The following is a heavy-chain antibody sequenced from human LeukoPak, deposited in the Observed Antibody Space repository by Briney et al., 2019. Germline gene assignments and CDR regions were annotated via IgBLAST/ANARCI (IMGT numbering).Heavy chain of an antibody. Sequence: PSETLSLTCTVSGGSISSYYWSWIRQPAGKGLEWIGRIYTSGSTNYNPSLKSRVTMSVDTSKNQFSLKLSSVTAADTAVYYCARDHQVEWLGGNWFDPWGQGTLVTVSS. CDR2: IYTSGST. CDR1: GGSISSYY. J-gene: IGHJ5*02. V-gene: IGHV4-4*07. CDR3: ARDHQVEWLGGNWFDP. D-gene: IGHD5-12*01.